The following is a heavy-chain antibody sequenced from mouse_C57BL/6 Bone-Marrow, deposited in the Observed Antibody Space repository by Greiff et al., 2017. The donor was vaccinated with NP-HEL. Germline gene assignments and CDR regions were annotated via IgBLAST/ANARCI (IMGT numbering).Heavy chain of an antibody. CDR2: IDPENGDT. V-gene: IGHV14-4*01. Sequence: EVQLQESGAELVRPGASVKLSCTASGFNIKDDYMHWVKQRPEQGLEWIGWIDPENGDTEYASKFQGKATITADTSSNTAYLQLSSLTSEDTAVYYCTNYGSSPNYWGQGTTLTVSS. CDR1: GFNIKDDY. J-gene: IGHJ2*01. D-gene: IGHD1-1*01. CDR3: TNYGSSPNY.